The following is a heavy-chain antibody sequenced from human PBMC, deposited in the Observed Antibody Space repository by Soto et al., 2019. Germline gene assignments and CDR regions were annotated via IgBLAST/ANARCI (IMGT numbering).Heavy chain of an antibody. CDR1: GFTFDDYS. J-gene: IGHJ6*03. CDR3: AKVVYPYYYYYYMDV. Sequence: GVSLRLSFAASGFTFDDYSMHWVRQAPGKGLEWVSGISWNSGSIGYADSVKGRFTISRDNAKNSLYLQMNSLRAEDTALHYCAKVVYPYYYYYYMDVWGKGTTVTVSS. D-gene: IGHD3-10*01. CDR2: ISWNSGSI. V-gene: IGHV3-9*01.